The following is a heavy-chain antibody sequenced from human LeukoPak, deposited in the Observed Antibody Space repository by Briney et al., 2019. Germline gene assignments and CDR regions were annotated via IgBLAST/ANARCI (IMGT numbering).Heavy chain of an antibody. CDR1: GGSISSYY. CDR3: ARGTEWGGASYDTETYNWFDP. V-gene: IGHV4-59*01. D-gene: IGHD3-9*01. J-gene: IGHJ5*02. CDR2: IYYSGST. Sequence: SETLSLTCTVSGGSISSYYWSWIRQPPGKGLEWIGYIYYSGSTNYNPSLKSRVTISVDTSRNQFSLKLSSVTAADTAVYYCARGTEWGGASYDTETYNWFDPWGQGTLVTVSS.